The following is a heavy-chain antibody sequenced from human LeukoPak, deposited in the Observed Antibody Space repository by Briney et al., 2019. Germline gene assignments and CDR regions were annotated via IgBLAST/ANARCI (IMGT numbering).Heavy chain of an antibody. Sequence: SETLSLTCAVSGGSISSSNWWSWVRQPPGKGLEWIGEIYHSGSANYNPSLKSRVTISVDKSKNQFSLKLSSVTAADTAVYYCARAGVGATNWFDPWGQGTLVTVSS. V-gene: IGHV4-4*02. D-gene: IGHD1-26*01. CDR3: ARAGVGATNWFDP. CDR2: IYHSGSA. J-gene: IGHJ5*02. CDR1: GGSISSSNW.